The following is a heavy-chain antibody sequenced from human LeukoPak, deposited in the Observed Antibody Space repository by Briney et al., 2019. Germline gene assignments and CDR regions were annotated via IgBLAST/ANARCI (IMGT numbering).Heavy chain of an antibody. CDR1: GFAFSSHE. D-gene: IGHD3-22*01. V-gene: IGHV3-33*08. Sequence: GGSLRLSCAASGFAFSSHEMNWVRQAPGKGLEWVAVIWYDGSNKYYADSVKGRFTISRDNSKNTLYLQMNSLRAEDTAVYYCAREPVYYDSSGYYYYYYGMDVWGQGTTVTVSS. CDR3: AREPVYYDSSGYYYYYYGMDV. J-gene: IGHJ6*02. CDR2: IWYDGSNK.